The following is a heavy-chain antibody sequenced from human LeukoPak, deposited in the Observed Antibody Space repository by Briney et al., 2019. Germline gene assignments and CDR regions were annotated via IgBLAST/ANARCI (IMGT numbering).Heavy chain of an antibody. Sequence: GASVKVSCKSSGYTFTGYFMHWVRQAPGQGLEWMGWINPNSGGTNYAQKFQGRVTMTRDTSISTAYMELTRLRSDDTAMYYCSREGDYGDYGRLWYFDLWAAAPWSLSPQ. CDR1: GYTFTGYF. J-gene: IGHJ2*01. D-gene: IGHD4-17*01. CDR2: INPNSGGT. CDR3: SREGDYGDYGRLWYFDL. V-gene: IGHV1-2*02.